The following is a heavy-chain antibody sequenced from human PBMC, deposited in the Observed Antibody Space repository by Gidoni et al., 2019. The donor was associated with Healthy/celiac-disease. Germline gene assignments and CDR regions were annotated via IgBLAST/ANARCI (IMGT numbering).Heavy chain of an antibody. D-gene: IGHD2-15*01. Sequence: QVQLQQWGAGLLKPSETLSLTCAVYGGSFSGYYWSWLRQPPGKGREWIGEINHSGSTNTNPSLKSRVTISVDTSKNQFSLKLSSVTAADTAVYYCARVCLGFWFDPWGQGTLVTVSS. V-gene: IGHV4-34*01. CDR3: ARVCLGFWFDP. CDR2: INHSGST. CDR1: GGSFSGYY. J-gene: IGHJ5*02.